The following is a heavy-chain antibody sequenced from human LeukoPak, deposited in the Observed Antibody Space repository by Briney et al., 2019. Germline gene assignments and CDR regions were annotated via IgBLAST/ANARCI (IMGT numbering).Heavy chain of an antibody. D-gene: IGHD3-10*01. CDR1: GGSFSGYY. V-gene: IGHV4-34*01. J-gene: IGHJ4*02. CDR2: INHSGST. CDR3: ARGLPWLWFGEPYFDY. Sequence: TSETLSLTCAVCGGSFSGYYWSWIRQPPGKGLEWIGEINHSGSTNYNPSLKSRVTISVDTSKNQFSLKLSSVTAADTAVYYCARGLPWLWFGEPYFDYWGQGTLVTVSS.